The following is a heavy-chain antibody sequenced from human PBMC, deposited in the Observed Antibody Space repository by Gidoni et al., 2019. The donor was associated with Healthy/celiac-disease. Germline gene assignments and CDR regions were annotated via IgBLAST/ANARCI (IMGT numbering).Heavy chain of an antibody. J-gene: IGHJ3*02. D-gene: IGHD3-22*01. V-gene: IGHV4-59*01. CDR1: GGSISSYY. CDR2: IYYSGST. Sequence: QVQLQESGPGLVKPSETLSLTCTVSGGSISSYYWSWIRQPPGKGLEWIGYIYYSGSTNYNPSLKSRVTISVDTSKNQFSLKLSSVTAADTAVYYCARAFRDSSGYYGDAFDIWGQGTMVTVSS. CDR3: ARAFRDSSGYYGDAFDI.